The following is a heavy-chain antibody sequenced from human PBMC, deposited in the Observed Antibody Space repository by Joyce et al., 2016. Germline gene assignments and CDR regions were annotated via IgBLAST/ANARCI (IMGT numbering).Heavy chain of an antibody. Sequence: QAQLVQSGAEVKKPGASVKVSCKASGNTPIVHNIHWMRQAPGQRLECVGWIDPNNGGATYTQAFQGRVTMTRDTSITTTVHMELTRLTSDDTALYFCAYSQQYSRMPAFDNWGQGTRVTVSS. D-gene: IGHD6-13*01. CDR3: AYSQQYSRMPAFDN. J-gene: IGHJ3*02. V-gene: IGHV1-2*02. CDR1: GNTPIVHN. CDR2: IDPNNGGA.